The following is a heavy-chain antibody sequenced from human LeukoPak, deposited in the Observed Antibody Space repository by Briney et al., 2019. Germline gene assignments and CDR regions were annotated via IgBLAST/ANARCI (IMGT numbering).Heavy chain of an antibody. J-gene: IGHJ4*02. CDR3: AKDRTFEEYSFDF. CDR1: GFTFSSYG. Sequence: PGGSLRLSCAASGFTFSSYGMHWVRQAPGKGLEWVTFIRFDGSYKLYTDSVKGRFTISRDNSKSTLYLQMTSLRPEDTALYYCAKDRTFEEYSFDFWGQGTLVTVSS. D-gene: IGHD3-10*01. V-gene: IGHV3-30*02. CDR2: IRFDGSYK.